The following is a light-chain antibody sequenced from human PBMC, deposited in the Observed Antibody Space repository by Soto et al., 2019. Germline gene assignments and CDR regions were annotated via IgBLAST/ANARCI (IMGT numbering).Light chain of an antibody. CDR1: SSDVGGYHG. Sequence: QSALSQPPSVSGSPGQSVTISCTGTSSDVGGYHGVSWYQQSPGTAPKLMIYEVSNRPSGVPDRFSGSKSGITASLTISGLQAEDEAEYYCSSYTSSSPYVFGTGTKLTVL. J-gene: IGLJ1*01. CDR3: SSYTSSSPYV. CDR2: EVS. V-gene: IGLV2-18*02.